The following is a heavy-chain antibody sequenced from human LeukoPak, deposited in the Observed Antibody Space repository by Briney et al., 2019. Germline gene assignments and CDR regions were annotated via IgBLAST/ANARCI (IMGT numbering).Heavy chain of an antibody. CDR3: ARGGEYCSSTSCYYDS. J-gene: IGHJ4*02. D-gene: IGHD2-2*01. Sequence: PSETLSLTCTVSGSSISSYYWSWIRQPAGKGLEWIGRIYTSGSTNYNPSLKSRVTMSVDTSKNQFSLKLSSVTAADTAVYYCARGGEYCSSTSCYYDSWGQGTLVTVSS. CDR2: IYTSGST. V-gene: IGHV4-4*07. CDR1: GSSISSYY.